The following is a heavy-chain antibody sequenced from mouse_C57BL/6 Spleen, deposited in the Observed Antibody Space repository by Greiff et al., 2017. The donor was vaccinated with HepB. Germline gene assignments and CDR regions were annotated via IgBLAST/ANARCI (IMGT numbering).Heavy chain of an antibody. CDR2: IYPGDGDT. D-gene: IGHD1-1*01. CDR1: GYAFSSYW. J-gene: IGHJ3*01. CDR3: ARGDYWGPFAY. V-gene: IGHV1-80*01. Sequence: QVHVKQSGAELVKPGASVKISCKASGYAFSSYWMNWVKQRPGKGLEWIGQIYPGDGDTNYNGKFKGKATLTADKSSSTAYMQLSSLTSEDSAVYFCARGDYWGPFAYWGQGTLVTVSA.